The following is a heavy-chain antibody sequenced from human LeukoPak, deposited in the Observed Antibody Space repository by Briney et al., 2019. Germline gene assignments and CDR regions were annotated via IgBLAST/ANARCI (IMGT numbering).Heavy chain of an antibody. CDR3: ARVELRYFDY. J-gene: IGHJ4*02. D-gene: IGHD1-26*01. CDR1: GFTFSNYA. CDR2: ISGSGGST. V-gene: IGHV3-23*01. Sequence: GGSLRLSCAASGFTFSNYAMTWVRQAPGKGLEWVSAISGSGGSTYYADSVKGRFTISRDNSKNTLYLQMNSLRAEDTAVYYCARVELRYFDYWGQGTLVTVSS.